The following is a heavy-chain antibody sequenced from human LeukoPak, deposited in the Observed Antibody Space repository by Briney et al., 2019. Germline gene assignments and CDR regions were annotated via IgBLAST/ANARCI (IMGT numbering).Heavy chain of an antibody. V-gene: IGHV3-48*04. CDR1: KFTFNRYS. CDR3: ARETNWNYDY. J-gene: IGHJ4*02. CDR2: ISNSGSIK. D-gene: IGHD1-7*01. Sequence: GGSLRLSCAVSKFTFNRYSINWVRQAPGKGLEWVSHISNSGSIKYYADSVKGRFTISRDNVENSLYLQMDSLRVEDTAVYHCARETNWNYDYWGQGTLVTVSS.